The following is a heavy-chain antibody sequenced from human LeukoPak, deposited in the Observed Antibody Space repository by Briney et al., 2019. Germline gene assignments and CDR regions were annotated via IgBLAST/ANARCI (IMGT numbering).Heavy chain of an antibody. Sequence: GGSLRLSCAASGFIFSSFAMNWVRQAPGKGLEWVSYISPTNDIYYSDSVSGRFTISRDNAKNSLYLQMNSLRDEDTAVYYCARDHNGGFDYWGQGTLVAVSS. D-gene: IGHD2-8*01. CDR1: GFIFSSFA. CDR3: ARDHNGGFDY. V-gene: IGHV3-48*02. J-gene: IGHJ4*02. CDR2: ISPTNDI.